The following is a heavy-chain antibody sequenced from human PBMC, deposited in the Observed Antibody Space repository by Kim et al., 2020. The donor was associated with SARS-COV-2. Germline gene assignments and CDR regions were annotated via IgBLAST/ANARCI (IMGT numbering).Heavy chain of an antibody. CDR3: AKDIGYSSGLIDY. D-gene: IGHD6-19*01. CDR1: GFTFDDYA. J-gene: IGHJ4*02. CDR2: ISWNSGSI. V-gene: IGHV3-9*01. Sequence: GGSLRLSCAASGFTFDDYAMHWVRQAPGKGLEWVSGISWNSGSIGYVDSVKGRFTISRDNAKNSLYLQMNSLRAEDTALYYCAKDIGYSSGLIDYWGQGTLVTVSS.